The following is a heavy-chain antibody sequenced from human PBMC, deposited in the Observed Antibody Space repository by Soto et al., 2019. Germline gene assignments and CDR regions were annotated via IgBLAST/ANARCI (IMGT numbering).Heavy chain of an antibody. D-gene: IGHD3-3*02. V-gene: IGHV1-3*01. Sequence: ASVKVSCKASGYTFTSYAIHWVRQAPGQRPEWMGWINAGNGNTKYSQNFQGRVTITRDTSASTAYMELSSLRSEDTAVYYCARDKDRQQLGGNYYYGIDVWGQGTTVTVSS. CDR1: GYTFTSYA. J-gene: IGHJ6*02. CDR2: INAGNGNT. CDR3: ARDKDRQQLGGNYYYGIDV.